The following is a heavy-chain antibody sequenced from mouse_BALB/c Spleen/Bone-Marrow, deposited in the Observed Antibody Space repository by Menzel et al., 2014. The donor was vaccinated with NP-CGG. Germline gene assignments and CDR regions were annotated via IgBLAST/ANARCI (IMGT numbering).Heavy chain of an antibody. Sequence: VQLQQSGAELVKPGASVKLSCTASGFNIKDTYMHWVKQRPEQGLEWIGRIDPANGNTNYDPRFQGKATITADTSSNTAYLQLSSLTSEDTAVYYCARYCGRYYAMDYWGQGSSVTVSS. V-gene: IGHV14-3*02. CDR3: ARYCGRYYAMDY. J-gene: IGHJ4*01. D-gene: IGHD1-1*01. CDR2: IDPANGNT. CDR1: GFNIKDTY.